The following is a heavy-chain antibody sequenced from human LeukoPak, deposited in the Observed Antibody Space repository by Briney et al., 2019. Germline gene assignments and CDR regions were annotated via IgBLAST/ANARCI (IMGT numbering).Heavy chain of an antibody. CDR3: ARNSRYYYGSGSFGPLHMDV. Sequence: ASVKVSCKASGYTFTGYYMHWVRQAPGQGLEWMGWISPNSGGTNHAQKFQGRVTMTRDTSISTAYMELSRLRSDDTAVYYCARNSRYYYGSGSFGPLHMDVWGKGTTVTISS. J-gene: IGHJ6*03. CDR1: GYTFTGYY. V-gene: IGHV1-2*02. CDR2: ISPNSGGT. D-gene: IGHD3-10*01.